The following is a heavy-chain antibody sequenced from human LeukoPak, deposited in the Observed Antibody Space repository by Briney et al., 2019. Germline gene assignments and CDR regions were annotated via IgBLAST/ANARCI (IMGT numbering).Heavy chain of an antibody. CDR1: GFTFNSYD. CDR3: AKFVEYYYGSGTIRYFDY. CDR2: LTGGGGTT. V-gene: IGHV3-23*01. D-gene: IGHD3-10*01. J-gene: IGHJ4*02. Sequence: PGGSLRLSCAASGFTFNSYDMSWVRQAPGKGLEWVSGLTGGGGTTYYGDSVKGRFTISRDNSKNTLYLQMNSLRAEDTAVYYYAKFVEYYYGSGTIRYFDYWGQGTLVTVSS.